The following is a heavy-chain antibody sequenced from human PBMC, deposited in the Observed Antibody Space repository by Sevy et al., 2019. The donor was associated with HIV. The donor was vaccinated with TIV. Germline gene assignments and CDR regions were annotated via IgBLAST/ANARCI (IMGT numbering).Heavy chain of an antibody. Sequence: GSLRLSCATSGFTFSNYWMHWVRLLPGKGLEWVSRITRDGSSTSYADSVKGRFTISRDNAKNTLHLQMNSLRAEDSALYYCVRDNLGYTYGHASVWGQGSLVTVSS. D-gene: IGHD5-18*01. CDR2: ITRDGSST. J-gene: IGHJ4*02. CDR3: VRDNLGYTYGHASV. CDR1: GFTFSNYW. V-gene: IGHV3-74*01.